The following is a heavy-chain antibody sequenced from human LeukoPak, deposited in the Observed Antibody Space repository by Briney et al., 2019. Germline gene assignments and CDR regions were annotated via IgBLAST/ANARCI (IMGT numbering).Heavy chain of an antibody. Sequence: GGSLRLSCAASGFTFSDYYMSWIRQAPGKGLEWVSYISSSGSTIYYADSVKGRFTISRDNAKNSLYLQMNSLRAEDTAVYYCAKSPAYYFDTSGFSDAFDLWGQGTMVTVSS. CDR2: ISSSGSTI. J-gene: IGHJ3*01. CDR1: GFTFSDYY. D-gene: IGHD3-22*01. V-gene: IGHV3-11*01. CDR3: AKSPAYYFDTSGFSDAFDL.